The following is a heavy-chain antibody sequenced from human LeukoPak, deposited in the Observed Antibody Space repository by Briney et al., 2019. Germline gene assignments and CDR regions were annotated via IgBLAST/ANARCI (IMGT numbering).Heavy chain of an antibody. CDR3: ARDRGYTYGHPLDY. D-gene: IGHD5-18*01. V-gene: IGHV3-33*01. CDR2: IWYDGSNK. Sequence: PGRSLRLSCAASGFTFSSYGMHWVRQAPGKGLEWVALIWYDGSNKYYGDSVKDRFTISRDNSKNTLYLQMDSLRDEDTAVYYCARDRGYTYGHPLDYWGQGTLVTVSS. CDR1: GFTFSSYG. J-gene: IGHJ4*02.